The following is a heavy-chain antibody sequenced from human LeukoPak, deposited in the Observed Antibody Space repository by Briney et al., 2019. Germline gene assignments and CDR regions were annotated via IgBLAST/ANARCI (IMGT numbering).Heavy chain of an antibody. V-gene: IGHV4-34*01. CDR3: ARGSYDFWSGYYPPRLDY. J-gene: IGHJ4*02. D-gene: IGHD3-3*01. CDR2: TNHSGST. CDR1: GGSFSGYY. Sequence: SETLSLTCAVYGGSFSGYYWSWIRQPPGKGLEWIGETNHSGSTNYNPSLKSRVTISVDTSKNQFSLKLSSVTAADTAVYYCARGSYDFWSGYYPPRLDYWGQGTLVTVSS.